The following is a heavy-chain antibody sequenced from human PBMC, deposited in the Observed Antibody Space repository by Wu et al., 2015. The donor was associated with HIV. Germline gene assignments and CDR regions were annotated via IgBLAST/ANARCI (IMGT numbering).Heavy chain of an antibody. CDR2: ISTYNGDT. CDR3: ARETSIAAPGTIYYYYGMDV. V-gene: IGHV1-18*01. CDR1: GYTFTSYG. J-gene: IGHJ6*02. D-gene: IGHD6-13*01. Sequence: QVQVVQSGAEVKKPGASVKVSCKTSGYTFTSYGISWVRQAPGQGLEWMGWISTYNGDTNYAQKVQGRVTMTTDTSTSTAYMELRSLKSDDTAVYYCARETSIAAPGTIYYYYGMDVWGQGTTVTVSS.